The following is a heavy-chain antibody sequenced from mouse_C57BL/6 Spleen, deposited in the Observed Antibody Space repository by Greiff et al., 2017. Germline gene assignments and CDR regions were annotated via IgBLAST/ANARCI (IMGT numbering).Heavy chain of an antibody. D-gene: IGHD1-1*01. CDR3: TIPSSYNAMDY. Sequence: VQLQQSGAELVRPGASVKLSCTASGFNIKDDYMHWVKQRPEQGLEWIGWIDPENGDTEYASKFQGKATITADPSSNTAYLQLSSLTSEDTAVYYCTIPSSYNAMDYWGQGTSVTVSS. CDR1: GFNIKDDY. CDR2: IDPENGDT. J-gene: IGHJ4*01. V-gene: IGHV14-4*01.